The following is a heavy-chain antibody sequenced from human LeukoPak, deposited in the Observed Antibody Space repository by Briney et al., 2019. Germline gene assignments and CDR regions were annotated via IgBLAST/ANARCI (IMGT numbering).Heavy chain of an antibody. J-gene: IGHJ4*02. CDR1: GYSISSGYY. CDR2: IYHSGST. CDR3: ARQIHDYGDYFDY. Sequence: SETLSLTCAVSGYSISSGYYWGWIRQPPGKGLEWIGSIYHSGSTYYNPSLKSRVTISVDTSKNQFSLKLSSVTAAGTAVYYCARQIHDYGDYFDYWGQGTLVTVSS. V-gene: IGHV4-38-2*01. D-gene: IGHD4-17*01.